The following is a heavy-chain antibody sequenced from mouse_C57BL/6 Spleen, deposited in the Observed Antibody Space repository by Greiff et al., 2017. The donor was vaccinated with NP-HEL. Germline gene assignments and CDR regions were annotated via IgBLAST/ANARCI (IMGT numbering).Heavy chain of an antibody. Sequence: VQLQQSGAELARPGASVKLSCKASGYTFTSYGISWVKQRTGQGLEWIGEIYPRSGNTYYNEKFKGKATLTADKSSSTAYMELRSLTSEDSAVYFCAREGDGSSLYYFDYWGQGTTLTVSS. CDR1: GYTFTSYG. V-gene: IGHV1-81*01. CDR3: AREGDGSSLYYFDY. CDR2: IYPRSGNT. D-gene: IGHD1-1*01. J-gene: IGHJ2*01.